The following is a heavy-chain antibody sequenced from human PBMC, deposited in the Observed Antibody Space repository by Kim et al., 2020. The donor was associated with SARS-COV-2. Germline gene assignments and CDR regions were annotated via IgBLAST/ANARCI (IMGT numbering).Heavy chain of an antibody. Sequence: GGSLRLSCAASGFTFSSYAMSWVRQAPGKGLEWVSAISGSGGSTYYADSVKGRFTISRDNSKNTLYLQMNSLRAEDTAVYYCAKADKRWIQLTLSYWGQGTLVTVSS. J-gene: IGHJ4*02. CDR2: ISGSGGST. V-gene: IGHV3-23*01. CDR3: AKADKRWIQLTLSY. D-gene: IGHD5-18*01. CDR1: GFTFSSYA.